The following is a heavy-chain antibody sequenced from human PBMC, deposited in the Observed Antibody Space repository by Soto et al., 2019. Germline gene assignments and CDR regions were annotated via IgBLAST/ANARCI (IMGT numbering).Heavy chain of an antibody. CDR1: GYTFTSYG. J-gene: IGHJ6*03. CDR2: ISAYNGNT. V-gene: IGHV1-18*01. Sequence: ASVKVSCKASGYTFTSYGISWVRQAPGQGLEWMGWISAYNGNTNYAQKLQGRVTMTTDTSTSTAYMELRSLRSEDTAVYYCARGSRTSLYYYYMDVWGKGTTVTVSS. CDR3: ARGSRTSLYYYYMDV. D-gene: IGHD1-7*01.